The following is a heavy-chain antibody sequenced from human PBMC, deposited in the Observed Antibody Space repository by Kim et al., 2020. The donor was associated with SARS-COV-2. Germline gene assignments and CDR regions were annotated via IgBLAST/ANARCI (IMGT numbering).Heavy chain of an antibody. CDR1: GGSFSGYY. D-gene: IGHD1-7*01. CDR3: ARGRGYWNYGGAFDI. Sequence: SETLSLTCAVYGGSFSGYYWSWIRQPPGKGLEWIGEINHSGSTNYNPSLKSRVTISVDTSKNQFSLKLSSVTAADTAVYYCARGRGYWNYGGAFDIWGQGTMVTVSS. J-gene: IGHJ3*02. CDR2: INHSGST. V-gene: IGHV4-34*01.